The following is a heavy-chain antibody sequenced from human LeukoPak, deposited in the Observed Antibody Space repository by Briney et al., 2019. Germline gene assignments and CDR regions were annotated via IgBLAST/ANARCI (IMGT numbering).Heavy chain of an antibody. Sequence: GRSLRLSCAASGFTFSSYAMHWVRQAPGKGLEWVAVISYDGSSKYYADSVKGRFTISRDNSKNTLYLQMNSLRAEDTAVYYCARQFIAVAGTFDYWGQGTLVTVSS. CDR1: GFTFSSYA. V-gene: IGHV3-30*04. CDR3: ARQFIAVAGTFDY. J-gene: IGHJ4*02. CDR2: ISYDGSSK. D-gene: IGHD6-19*01.